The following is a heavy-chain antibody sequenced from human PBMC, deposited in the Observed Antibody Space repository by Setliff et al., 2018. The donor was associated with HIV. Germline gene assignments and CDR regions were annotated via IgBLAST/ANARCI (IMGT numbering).Heavy chain of an antibody. D-gene: IGHD3-22*01. CDR2: MSYDGNNK. CDR3: ARASYYYDSSCWVDY. J-gene: IGHJ4*02. Sequence: LRLSCAASGFIFSSYAMHWVRQAPGKGLEWVAVMSYDGNNKYYADSVKGRFTISRDNSKNTLFLQMNSLRPEDTAVYYCARASYYYDSSCWVDYWGQGTLVTVS. CDR1: GFIFSSYA. V-gene: IGHV3-30*01.